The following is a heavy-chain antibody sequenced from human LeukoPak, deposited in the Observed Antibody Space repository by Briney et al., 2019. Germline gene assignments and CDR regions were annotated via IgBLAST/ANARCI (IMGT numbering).Heavy chain of an antibody. CDR3: LVFYDSSVYYWDYFMDV. V-gene: IGHV4-39*07. CDR2: ISYSGST. J-gene: IGHJ6*02. Sequence: SETLSLTCTVSGGSTSSSNYYWGCIRQPPGKGLECIGYISYSGSTYYNPSLKSRVTISVDTSKNQFSLKLSSVTAADTAVYYCLVFYDSSVYYWDYFMDVWGQGTPVTVPS. D-gene: IGHD3-22*01. CDR1: GGSTSSSNYY.